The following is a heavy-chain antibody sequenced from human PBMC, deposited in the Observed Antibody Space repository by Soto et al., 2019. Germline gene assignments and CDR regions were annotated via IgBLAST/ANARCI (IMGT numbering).Heavy chain of an antibody. CDR2: ISSSSSTI. CDR3: AREYVRAAAGTPDAFDI. D-gene: IGHD6-13*01. V-gene: IGHV3-48*02. J-gene: IGHJ3*02. Sequence: GGSLRLSCAASGFTFSSYSMNWVRQAPGKGLEWVSYISSSSSTIYYADSVEGRFTISRDNAKNSLYLQMNSLRDEDTAVYYCAREYVRAAAGTPDAFDIWGQGTMVTVSS. CDR1: GFTFSSYS.